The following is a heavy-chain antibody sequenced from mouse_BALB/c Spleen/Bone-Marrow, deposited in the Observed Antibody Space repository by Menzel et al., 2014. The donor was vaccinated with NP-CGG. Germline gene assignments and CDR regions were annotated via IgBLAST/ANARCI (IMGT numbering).Heavy chain of an antibody. CDR2: ISGGGSYT. Sequence: EVQLVESGGGLVKSGGSLKLSCAASGFSFNSYGMSWVRQTPEKRLEWVATISGGGSYTFYPDSVKGGCTISRDNAKNNLFLQLSSLRFGGPALYYCARRAYYDQSGVSFYYWGQRTLVTVSA. V-gene: IGHV5-9-2*01. D-gene: IGHD2-4*01. CDR3: ARRAYYDQSGVSFYY. CDR1: GFSFNSYG. J-gene: IGHJ3*01.